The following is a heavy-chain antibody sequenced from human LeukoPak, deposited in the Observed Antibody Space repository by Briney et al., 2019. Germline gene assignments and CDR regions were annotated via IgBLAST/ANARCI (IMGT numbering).Heavy chain of an antibody. D-gene: IGHD5-18*01. Sequence: VASVKVSCKVSGYTLTELSMHWVRQAPGKGLEWMGGFDPEDGETIYAQKFQGRVTMTEDTSTDTAYMELSSLRSEDTAVYYCATDLGGLRGYSYGPFFDYWGQGTLVTVSS. J-gene: IGHJ4*02. CDR1: GYTLTELS. CDR2: FDPEDGET. CDR3: ATDLGGLRGYSYGPFFDY. V-gene: IGHV1-24*01.